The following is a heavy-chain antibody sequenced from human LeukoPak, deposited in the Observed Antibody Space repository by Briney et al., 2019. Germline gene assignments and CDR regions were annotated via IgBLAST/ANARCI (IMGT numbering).Heavy chain of an antibody. CDR1: GFTFSHFG. D-gene: IGHD5-24*01. V-gene: IGHV3-33*01. Sequence: GGSLRLSCAATGFTFSHFGMHWVRQAPGKGLEWVAVIWYNGRNQYYRDSVKRRFTISRDNFKNTLHLQMNSLRVEDTAMYYCVREGTSGNGDGYNSYDYWGQGTLVNVSS. CDR2: IWYNGRNQ. J-gene: IGHJ4*02. CDR3: VREGTSGNGDGYNSYDY.